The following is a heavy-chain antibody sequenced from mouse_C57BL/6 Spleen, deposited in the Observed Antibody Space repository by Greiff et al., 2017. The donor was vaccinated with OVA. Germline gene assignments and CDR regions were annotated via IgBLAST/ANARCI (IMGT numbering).Heavy chain of an antibody. CDR3: ARGRVYYGNYVDAMDY. CDR2: ILPGSGST. J-gene: IGHJ4*01. CDR1: GYTFTGYW. V-gene: IGHV1-9*01. D-gene: IGHD2-1*01. Sequence: QVQLQQSGAELMKPGASVKLSCKATGYTFTGYWIEWVKQRPGHGLEWIGEILPGSGSTNYNEKFKGKATFTADTSSNTAYMQLSSLTTEDSAIYYCARGRVYYGNYVDAMDYWGQGTSVTVSS.